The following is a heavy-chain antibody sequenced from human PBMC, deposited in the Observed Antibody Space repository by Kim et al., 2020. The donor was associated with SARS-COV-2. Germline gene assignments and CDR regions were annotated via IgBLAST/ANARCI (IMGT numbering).Heavy chain of an antibody. J-gene: IGHJ4*02. Sequence: GNTGYAQKFQGRVTMTRNTSISTAYMELSSLRSEDTAVYYCARVRATSYWGQGTLVTVSS. CDR2: GNT. CDR3: ARVRATSY. V-gene: IGHV1-8*01. D-gene: IGHD1-26*01.